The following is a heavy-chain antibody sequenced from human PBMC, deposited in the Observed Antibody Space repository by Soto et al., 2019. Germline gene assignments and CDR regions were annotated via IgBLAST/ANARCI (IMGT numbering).Heavy chain of an antibody. J-gene: IGHJ5*02. CDR1: GFTFSSYS. CDR2: ISSSSSTI. CDR3: ARDYKYYYGSGYLQWFDP. D-gene: IGHD3-10*01. Sequence: GGSLRLSCAASGFTFSSYSMNWVRQAPGKGLEWVSYISSSSSTIYYADSVKGRFTISRDNAKNSLYLQMNSLRDEDTAVYYCARDYKYYYGSGYLQWFDPWGQGTLVTVSS. V-gene: IGHV3-48*02.